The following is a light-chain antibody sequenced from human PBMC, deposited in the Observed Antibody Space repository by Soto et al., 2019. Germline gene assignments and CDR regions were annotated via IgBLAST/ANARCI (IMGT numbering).Light chain of an antibody. J-gene: IGLJ1*01. CDR2: EVS. CDR3: ASHTSSSSYV. V-gene: IGLV2-14*01. CDR1: NSDVGYYNY. Sequence: QSALTQPASVSGSPGQSITISCTGTNSDVGYYNYDSWYQQHPGKAPKLMVFEVSKRPSGVPDRFSGTKSGNTASLTISGLQAEDEADYYCASHTSSSSYVFGSGTKLTVL.